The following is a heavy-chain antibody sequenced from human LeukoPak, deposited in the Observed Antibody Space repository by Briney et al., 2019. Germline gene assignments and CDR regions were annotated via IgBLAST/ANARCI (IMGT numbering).Heavy chain of an antibody. J-gene: IGHJ6*02. D-gene: IGHD2-8*02. V-gene: IGHV3-74*01. CDR2: IDPDGSTT. CDR3: TRVQAGRSGLMDV. Sequence: PGGSLRLSCAASGFTLNGYWMHCVRQAPGEGLVWVSRIDPDGSTTNYAESVKGRFTTSRDNAKNTMYLQMNSLRAEDTALYYCTRVQAGRSGLMDVWGRGTTVTVSS. CDR1: GFTLNGYW.